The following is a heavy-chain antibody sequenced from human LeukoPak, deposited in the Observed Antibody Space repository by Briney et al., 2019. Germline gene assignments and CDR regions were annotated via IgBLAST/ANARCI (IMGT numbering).Heavy chain of an antibody. CDR1: GDSISSEDYW. V-gene: IGHV4-39*01. J-gene: IGHJ3*02. CDR2: VFYSGRT. CDR3: ARQGGHSRWAFDI. Sequence: PSETLSLTCYVSGDSISSEDYWWGWIRQPPGKGLEWVGSVFYSGRTYYTASLKSRLTISVDTSKNQFSLKLTSVSAADTAVYFCARQGGHSRWAFDIWGPGTMVTVSS. D-gene: IGHD5-12*01.